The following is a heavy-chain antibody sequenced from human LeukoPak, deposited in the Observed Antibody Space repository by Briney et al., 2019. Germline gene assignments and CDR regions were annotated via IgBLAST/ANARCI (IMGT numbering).Heavy chain of an antibody. CDR1: GGSISSSSYY. Sequence: SETLSLTCTVSGGSISSSSYYWGWIRQPQGKGLEWIGSIYYSGSTYYNPSLKSRVTISVDTSKNQFSLKLSSVTAADTAVYYCATTYYDFWSGYYTFDYWGQGTLVTVSS. V-gene: IGHV4-39*01. J-gene: IGHJ4*02. D-gene: IGHD3-3*01. CDR2: IYYSGST. CDR3: ATTYYDFWSGYYTFDY.